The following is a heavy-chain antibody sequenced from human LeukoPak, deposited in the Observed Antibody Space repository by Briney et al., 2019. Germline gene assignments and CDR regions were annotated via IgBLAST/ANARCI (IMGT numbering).Heavy chain of an antibody. Sequence: KSGGTLRLSCAASGFTFSSYSMNWVRQAPGKGLEWVSSISSSSNYIYYADSVKGRFTISRDNAKNSLYLQMNSLRAEDTAVYYCARDVGYGDYNDYMDVWGKGTTVTVSS. J-gene: IGHJ6*03. CDR1: GFTFSSYS. D-gene: IGHD4-17*01. CDR3: ARDVGYGDYNDYMDV. V-gene: IGHV3-21*01. CDR2: ISSSSNYI.